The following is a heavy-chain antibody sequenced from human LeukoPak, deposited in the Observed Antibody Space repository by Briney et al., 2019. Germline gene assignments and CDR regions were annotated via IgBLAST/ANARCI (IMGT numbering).Heavy chain of an antibody. CDR2: INPSDFYS. D-gene: IGHD1-26*01. CDR3: ARVPSELPAMDV. J-gene: IGHJ6*02. V-gene: IGHV5-10-1*01. Sequence: PGESLKISCKGSGYIFSNYWINWVRQMPGKGLEWMGRINPSDFYSSYSPSFQGHVTISADKSISTAYLQWSGLRASDTAMYYCARVPSELPAMDVWGQGTTVTVSS. CDR1: GYIFSNYW.